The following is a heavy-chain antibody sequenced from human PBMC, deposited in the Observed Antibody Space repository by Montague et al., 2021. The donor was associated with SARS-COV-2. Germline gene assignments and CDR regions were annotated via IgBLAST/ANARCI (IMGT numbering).Heavy chain of an antibody. CDR2: IYYSGST. V-gene: IGHV4-59*01. CDR3: ASPGGYRTGGSCYYVY. D-gene: IGHD2-15*01. J-gene: IGHJ4*02. CDR1: GGSISTYY. Sequence: SETLSLTCSVSGGSISTYYWSWIRQPPGKGLEWIGYIYYSGSTNYNPSLKSRVTISIDTSKNQFSLGLSSVTAADMAVYYCASPGGYRTGGSCYYVYWGQGTLVTVSS.